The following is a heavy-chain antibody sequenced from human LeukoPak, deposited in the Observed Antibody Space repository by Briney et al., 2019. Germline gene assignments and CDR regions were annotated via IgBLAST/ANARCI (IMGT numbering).Heavy chain of an antibody. J-gene: IGHJ4*02. V-gene: IGHV3-7*01. Sequence: GGSLRLSCAASGFTFSSYWMSWVRQAPGEGLEWVANIKQDGSEKYYVDSVKGRFTISRDNAKNLLYLQMNSLRAEDTAVYYCATIAVAGTVNFDYWGQGTLVTVSS. CDR3: ATIAVAGTVNFDY. D-gene: IGHD6-19*01. CDR1: GFTFSSYW. CDR2: IKQDGSEK.